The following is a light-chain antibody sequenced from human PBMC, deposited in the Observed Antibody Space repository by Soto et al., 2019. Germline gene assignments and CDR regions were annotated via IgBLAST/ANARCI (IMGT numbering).Light chain of an antibody. CDR1: SVGNY. Sequence: QSVLTQPASVSGSPGQSITISCTVTSVGNYVSWYQQHPGKAPKLIIFEVTNRPSGVSDRFSGSQSDNTASLTISGLQAEDEADYYCSSFTSTTTWVFGGGTKVTVL. J-gene: IGLJ3*02. CDR3: SSFTSTTTWV. V-gene: IGLV2-14*01. CDR2: EVT.